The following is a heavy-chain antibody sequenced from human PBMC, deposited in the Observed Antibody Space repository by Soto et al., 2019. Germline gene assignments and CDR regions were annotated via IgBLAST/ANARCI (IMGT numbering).Heavy chain of an antibody. Sequence: SETLSLTCTVSGGSISSYYWSWIRQPPGKGLEWIGYIYYSGSTSYNPSLKSRVTISVDTSKNQFSLKLSSVTAADTAVYYCARALTYSNYVFDYWGQGTLVTVSS. CDR3: ARALTYSNYVFDY. V-gene: IGHV4-59*01. D-gene: IGHD4-4*01. CDR2: IYYSGST. J-gene: IGHJ4*02. CDR1: GGSISSYY.